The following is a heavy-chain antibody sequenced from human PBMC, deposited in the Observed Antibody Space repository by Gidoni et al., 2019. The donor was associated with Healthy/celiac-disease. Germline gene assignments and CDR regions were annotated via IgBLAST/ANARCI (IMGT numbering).Heavy chain of an antibody. CDR1: GFTFSRYS. CDR2: ISSSSSYI. Sequence: EVQLVESGGGLVKPGGSLRLSCAASGFTFSRYSMNWVRQAPGKGLEWVASISSSSSYIYYADSVKGRCTISRDNAKNSLYLQMNSLRAEDTAVYYCATAPGWAAAVLYLQHWGQGTLVTVSS. V-gene: IGHV3-21*01. D-gene: IGHD6-13*01. J-gene: IGHJ1*01. CDR3: ATAPGWAAAVLYLQH.